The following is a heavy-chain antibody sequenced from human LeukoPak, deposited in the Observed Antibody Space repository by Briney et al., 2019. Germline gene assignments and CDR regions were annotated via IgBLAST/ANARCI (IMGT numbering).Heavy chain of an antibody. CDR1: GGSISSYY. CDR3: ARHLYYYGSGSYYNYYYGMDV. Sequence: SETLSPTCTVSGGSISSYYWSWIRQPPGKGLELIGYIYYSGSTNYNPSLKSRVTISVDTSKNQFSLKLSSVTPADTAVYYCARHLYYYGSGSYYNYYYGMDVWGQGTTVTVSS. CDR2: IYYSGST. V-gene: IGHV4-59*08. J-gene: IGHJ6*02. D-gene: IGHD3-10*01.